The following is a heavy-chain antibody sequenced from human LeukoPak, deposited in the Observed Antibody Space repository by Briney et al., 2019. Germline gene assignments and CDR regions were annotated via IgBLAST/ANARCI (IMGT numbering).Heavy chain of an antibody. V-gene: IGHV4-39*07. J-gene: IGHJ4*02. CDR1: GGSISGSTSY. Sequence: SETLSLTCTVSGGSISGSTSYWGCFRRPPGKGLEWFGTTYHSGGTYYNPSLKSRVTISVDTSKNQFSLNLSSVTAADTAVYYCARRNGAMGGYFDWGQGTLVTVSS. CDR2: TYHSGGT. CDR3: ARRNGAMGGYFD. D-gene: IGHD5-18*01.